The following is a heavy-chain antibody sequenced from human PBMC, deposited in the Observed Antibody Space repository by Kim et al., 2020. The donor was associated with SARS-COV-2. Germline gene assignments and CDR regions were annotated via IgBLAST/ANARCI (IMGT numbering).Heavy chain of an antibody. CDR3: ARDPRGIASKGGYYYGMDV. Sequence: SVKVSCKASGGTFSSYAISWVRQAPGQGLEWMGGIIPIFGTANYAQKFQGRVTITADESTSTAYMELSSLRSEDTAVYYCARDPRGIASKGGYYYGMDVWGQGTTVTVSS. V-gene: IGHV1-69*13. CDR1: GGTFSSYA. J-gene: IGHJ6*02. CDR2: IIPIFGTA. D-gene: IGHD6-13*01.